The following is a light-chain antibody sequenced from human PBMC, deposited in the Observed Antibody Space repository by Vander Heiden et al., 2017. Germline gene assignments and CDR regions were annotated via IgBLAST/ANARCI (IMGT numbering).Light chain of an antibody. V-gene: IGKV1-39*01. CDR3: QQSVSAPRT. CDR2: TAS. J-gene: IGKJ2*01. Sequence: DIQMTQSPASLSASLGDRVTITCRASQSIRSYLNWYQQKPGKAPELLIYTASSLQSGVPSRFSGSGSGTDFTLTISSLQPEDFATYYCQQSVSAPRTFGQGTKLEIK. CDR1: QSIRSY.